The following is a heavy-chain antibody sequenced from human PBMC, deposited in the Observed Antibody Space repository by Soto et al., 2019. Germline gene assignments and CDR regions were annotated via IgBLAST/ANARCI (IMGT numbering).Heavy chain of an antibody. J-gene: IGHJ4*02. V-gene: IGHV3-66*01. CDR2: IYSGGST. Sequence: PGGSLRLSCAASGFTVSSNYMSWVRQAPGKGLEWVSVIYSGGSTYYADSVKGRFTISRDNSKNTLYLQMNSLRAEDTAVYYCARESSIAVAGSLDYWGQGTLVTVSS. D-gene: IGHD6-19*01. CDR1: GFTVSSNY. CDR3: ARESSIAVAGSLDY.